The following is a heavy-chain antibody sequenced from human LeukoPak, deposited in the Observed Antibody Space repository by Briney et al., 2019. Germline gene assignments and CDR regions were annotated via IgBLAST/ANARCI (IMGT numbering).Heavy chain of an antibody. J-gene: IGHJ4*02. D-gene: IGHD1-26*01. CDR1: GGSISSGDYY. Sequence: SETLSLTCTVSGGSISSGDYYWSWIRQPPGKGLEWIGYIYYSGSTNYNPSLKSRVTISVDTSKNQFSLKLSSVTAADTAVYYCAVRAGSYSNFDYWGQGTLVTVSS. V-gene: IGHV4-61*08. CDR2: IYYSGST. CDR3: AVRAGSYSNFDY.